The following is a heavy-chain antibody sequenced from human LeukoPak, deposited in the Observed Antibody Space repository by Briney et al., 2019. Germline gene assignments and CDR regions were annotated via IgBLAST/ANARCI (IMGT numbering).Heavy chain of an antibody. CDR3: ARVGITMVRGVKDY. J-gene: IGHJ4*02. Sequence: ASVKVSCKASGYTFTSYGISWVRQAPGQGLEWMGWISAYNGNTNYAQKLQGRGTMTTDTSTSTAYMELRSLRSDDTAVYYCARVGITMVRGVKDYWGQGTLVTVSS. V-gene: IGHV1-18*01. CDR1: GYTFTSYG. D-gene: IGHD3-10*01. CDR2: ISAYNGNT.